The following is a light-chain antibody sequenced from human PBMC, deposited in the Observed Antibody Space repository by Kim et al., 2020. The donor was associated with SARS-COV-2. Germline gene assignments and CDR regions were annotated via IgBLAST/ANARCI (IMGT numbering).Light chain of an antibody. CDR2: GTS. CDR3: QQYGRT. J-gene: IGKJ2*01. Sequence: TLSVSPGESANPSCSASQTFSRTYLAGSQQKPGQAPRLLIYGTSKRATGIPDRFSGSGSGTDFTLIISRLEPEDFAMYYCQQYGRTFGQGTKLEI. V-gene: IGKV3-20*01. CDR1: QTFSRTY.